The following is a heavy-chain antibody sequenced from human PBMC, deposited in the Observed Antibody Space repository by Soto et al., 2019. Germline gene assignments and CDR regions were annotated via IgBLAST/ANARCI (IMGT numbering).Heavy chain of an antibody. V-gene: IGHV3-23*01. CDR3: ARDYGSGSYLDY. Sequence: GGSLRLSCAASGFTFNNYAMTWVRQTPGKGLEWVSAISGTGGSTYYADSVKGRFTIPRDNSKNTLYLQMNSLRAEDTAVYYCARDYGSGSYLDYWGQGTLVTVSS. CDR2: ISGTGGST. CDR1: GFTFNNYA. D-gene: IGHD3-10*01. J-gene: IGHJ4*02.